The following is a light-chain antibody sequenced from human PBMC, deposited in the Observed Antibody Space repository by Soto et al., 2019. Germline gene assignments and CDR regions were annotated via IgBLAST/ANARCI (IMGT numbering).Light chain of an antibody. CDR1: QSVSSN. CDR2: GAS. CDR3: QQYNNRPPRT. Sequence: EIVMTQSPATVSVSPGERATLSCRASQSVSSNVAWYQQKPGQAPRLLIYGASTRATGIPARFSGSGSGTEFTLTISSLQSEDFAVYYCQQYNNRPPRTFGQGTKLEIK. J-gene: IGKJ2*01. V-gene: IGKV3-15*01.